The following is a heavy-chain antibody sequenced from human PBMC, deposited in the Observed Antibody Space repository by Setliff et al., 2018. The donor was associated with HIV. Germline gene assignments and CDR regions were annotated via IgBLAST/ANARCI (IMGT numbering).Heavy chain of an antibody. D-gene: IGHD4-17*01. Sequence: SVKVSCKASGGTFSSYAISWVRQAPGQGLEWMGGIIPIFGTANYAQKFQGRVTITTDESTSTSYMELRGLRSEDTAVYFCARETYFFDVTTFYSYALGVWGQGTTVTVSS. CDR3: ARETYFFDVTTFYSYALGV. CDR2: IIPIFGTA. J-gene: IGHJ6*02. V-gene: IGHV1-69*05. CDR1: GGTFSSYA.